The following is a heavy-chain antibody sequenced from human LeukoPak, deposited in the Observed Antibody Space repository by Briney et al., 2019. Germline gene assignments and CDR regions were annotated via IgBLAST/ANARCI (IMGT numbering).Heavy chain of an antibody. V-gene: IGHV4-59*01. CDR2: IYYSGST. CDR3: AREYNWNDYYFDY. Sequence: SETLSLTCTVSGGSISSYYWSWIRQPPGKGLEWIGYIYYSGSTNYNPSLKSRVTISVDTSKNQFSLKLSSVTAADTAVYYCAREYNWNDYYFDYWGQGTLVTVSS. CDR1: GGSISSYY. J-gene: IGHJ4*02. D-gene: IGHD1-1*01.